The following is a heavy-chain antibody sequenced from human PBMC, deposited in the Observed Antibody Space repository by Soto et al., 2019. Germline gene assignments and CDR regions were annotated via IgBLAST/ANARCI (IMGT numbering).Heavy chain of an antibody. CDR2: IKSKTDGGTT. Sequence: EVQLVESGGGLVKPGGSLRLSCAASGFTFSNAWMSWVRQAPGKGLEWVGRIKSKTDGGTTDYAAPVKGRFTISRDDSKKTLYLQMNTLKTEDTDVYYCTTVPYVPTYDYIWGSYRQIDYWGQGTLVTGSS. CDR3: TTVPYVPTYDYIWGSYRQIDY. D-gene: IGHD3-16*02. CDR1: GFTFSNAW. V-gene: IGHV3-15*01. J-gene: IGHJ4*02.